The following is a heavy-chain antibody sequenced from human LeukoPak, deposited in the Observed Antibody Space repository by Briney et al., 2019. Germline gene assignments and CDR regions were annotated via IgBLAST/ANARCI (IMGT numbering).Heavy chain of an antibody. CDR1: GCFLSLGGYY. CDR3: ARRLDAGY. Sequence: PSETLPLTCTVSGCFLSLGGYYSSWFRQPPRKGLEWIGYIYYSGTSYYNPSLRSRVTMSVETFKNQFSLELTSGTAADTAVYYCARRLDAGYWGKGTLVSVSS. D-gene: IGHD2-2*01. J-gene: IGHJ4*02. CDR2: IYYSGTS. V-gene: IGHV4-31*03.